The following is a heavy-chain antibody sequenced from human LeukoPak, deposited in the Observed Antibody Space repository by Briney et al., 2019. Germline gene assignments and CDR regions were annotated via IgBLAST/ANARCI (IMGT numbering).Heavy chain of an antibody. Sequence: GGSLRLSCAASGFSFSSYAMSWVRQAPGKGLEWVSVIGGGPGNTYYTDSVKGRFTISGDNSKNTLFLQMNSLRAEDTAVYYCAHGAMYQLDYWGQGTLVTVSS. CDR2: IGGGPGNT. J-gene: IGHJ4*02. D-gene: IGHD2-2*01. CDR3: AHGAMYQLDY. V-gene: IGHV3-23*01. CDR1: GFSFSSYA.